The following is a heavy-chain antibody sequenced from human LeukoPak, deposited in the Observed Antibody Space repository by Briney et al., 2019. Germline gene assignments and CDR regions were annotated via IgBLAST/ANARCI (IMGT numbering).Heavy chain of an antibody. CDR1: GGSISSGSYD. D-gene: IGHD3-10*01. V-gene: IGHV4-61*02. CDR2: IYTSRST. CDR3: ARDGAMVRGVRATYYYMDV. J-gene: IGHJ6*03. Sequence: SETLSLTCTVSGGSISSGSYDWGWIRHPAGKGLEWIGRIYTSRSTNYNPSLKSRVTISVDTSKNQFSLKLSSVTAADTAVYYCARDGAMVRGVRATYYYMDVWGKGTTVTVSS.